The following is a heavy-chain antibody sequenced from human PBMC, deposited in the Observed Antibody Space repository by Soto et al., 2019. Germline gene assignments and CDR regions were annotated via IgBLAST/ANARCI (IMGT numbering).Heavy chain of an antibody. CDR3: ARAIGPTLFDY. D-gene: IGHD3-22*01. CDR1: GFTFSSYD. V-gene: IGHV3-13*04. CDR2: IGTAGDT. J-gene: IGHJ4*02. Sequence: GGSLRLSCSASGFTFSSYDMHWVRQGPGKGLEWVSAIGTAGDTNYAGSVKGRFTISRENAKNSLYLQMNSLRAGDTAIYFCARAIGPTLFDYWGQGTLVTVSS.